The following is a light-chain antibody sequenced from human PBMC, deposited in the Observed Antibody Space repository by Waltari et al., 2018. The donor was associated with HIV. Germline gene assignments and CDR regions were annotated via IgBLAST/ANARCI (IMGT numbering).Light chain of an antibody. CDR3: ASWDDSLNGPV. CDR1: SSKLGSNT. CDR2: GKN. J-gene: IGLJ2*01. Sequence: QSVLTQPPSTSGTPGQRVTISCSGSSSKLGSNTVSWFQQLTGKAPKVLIYGKNHRPSGVPYRFSGYKAGTSASLAIGGLQSEDEADYYCASWDDSLNGPVFGGGTTLTVL. V-gene: IGLV1-44*01.